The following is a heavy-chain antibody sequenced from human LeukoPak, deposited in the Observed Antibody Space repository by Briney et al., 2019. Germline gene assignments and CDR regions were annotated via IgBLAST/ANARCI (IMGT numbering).Heavy chain of an antibody. CDR1: GSPFNIHG. J-gene: IGHJ4*02. CDR3: ARRQDTTLSFDY. D-gene: IGHD1-1*01. V-gene: IGHV1-18*01. Sequence: ASVKVSCKASGSPFNIHGFSWVRHAPGQGLEWMGWINAYNGNTNYAQKLQGRVTMTTETSTSTAYMVLRSLRSDDTAVYYCARRQDTTLSFDYWGQGTLVTVSS. CDR2: INAYNGNT.